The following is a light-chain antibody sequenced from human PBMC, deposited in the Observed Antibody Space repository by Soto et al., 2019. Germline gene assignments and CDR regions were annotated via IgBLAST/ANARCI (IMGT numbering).Light chain of an antibody. CDR2: LSSDGSH. Sequence: QPVLTQSPSASASLGASVKLTCTLSSGHSSYAIAWHQQQPEKGPRYLMKLSSDGSHSKGDGIPDCCSGSSSGAERYLTISSLQSEDEADYYCQTWDTGARVVFGGGTKVTVL. J-gene: IGLJ2*01. V-gene: IGLV4-69*01. CDR1: SGHSSYA. CDR3: QTWDTGARVV.